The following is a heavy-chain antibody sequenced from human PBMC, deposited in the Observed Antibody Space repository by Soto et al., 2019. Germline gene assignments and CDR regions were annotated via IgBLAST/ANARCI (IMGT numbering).Heavy chain of an antibody. D-gene: IGHD3-9*01. CDR2: IGTAGDP. J-gene: IGHJ6*01. CDR3: ARVKRYFDWSWSAPYYSYGMDV. CDR1: GFTFSSYD. V-gene: IGHV3-13*05. Sequence: PGGSLRLSCAASGFTFSSYDMHWVRQATGKGLEWVSAIGTAGDPYYPGSVKGRFTISRENAKNSLYLQMNSLRAGDTAVYYCARVKRYFDWSWSAPYYSYGMDVWGQGTPGAVSS.